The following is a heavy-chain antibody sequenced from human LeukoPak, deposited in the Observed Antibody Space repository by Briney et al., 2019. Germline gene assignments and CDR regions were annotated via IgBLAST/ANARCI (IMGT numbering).Heavy chain of an antibody. CDR3: ASEYYGSSGYYNDY. D-gene: IGHD3-22*01. J-gene: IGHJ4*02. Sequence: SETLSLTCTVSGDSISSYHWSWIRQPPGKGLEWIGYISYSGGPNYNPSHKSRVTISVDTSKNQFSLKLTSVTAADTAVYYCASEYYGSSGYYNDYWGQGAMVTVSS. CDR1: GDSISSYH. V-gene: IGHV4-59*01. CDR2: ISYSGGP.